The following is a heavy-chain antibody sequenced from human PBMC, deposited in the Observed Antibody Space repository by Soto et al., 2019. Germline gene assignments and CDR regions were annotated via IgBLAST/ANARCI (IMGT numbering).Heavy chain of an antibody. Sequence: SVKVSCKASGGTFSSYAISWVRQAPGQGLEWMGGIIPIFGTANYAQKFQGRVTITADESTSTAYMELSSLRSEDTAVYYCARERDGYNYVPFDYWGQGTLVTVSS. CDR3: ARERDGYNYVPFDY. V-gene: IGHV1-69*13. CDR1: GGTFSSYA. D-gene: IGHD5-12*01. CDR2: IIPIFGTA. J-gene: IGHJ4*02.